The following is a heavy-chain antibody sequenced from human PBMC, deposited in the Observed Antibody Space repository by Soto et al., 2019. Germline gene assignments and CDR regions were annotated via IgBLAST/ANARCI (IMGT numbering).Heavy chain of an antibody. J-gene: IGHJ4*02. V-gene: IGHV4-59*01. CDR2: ISYSGST. Sequence: PSETLSLTCPLSGGSISSDYWSWIRQHTGKGLELIGYISYSGSTNYNPSLKSRVTISVDTAKNQFSLELRSVTAADTAVYYCANRSGIYGDLVDYWGQGTLVTVS. CDR3: ANRSGIYGDLVDY. CDR1: GGSISSDY. D-gene: IGHD4-17*01.